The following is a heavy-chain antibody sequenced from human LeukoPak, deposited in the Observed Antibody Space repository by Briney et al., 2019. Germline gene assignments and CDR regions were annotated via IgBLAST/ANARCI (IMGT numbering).Heavy chain of an antibody. CDR1: GFTFSRYW. J-gene: IGHJ6*02. V-gene: IGHV3-74*01. CDR2: ISSDGSST. CDR3: VRGQSTIPEATYGMDV. Sequence: GGSLRLSCAASGFTFSRYWMHWVRQAPGKGLVWVSRISSDGSSTRYADSVKGRFTISRDNAKNTLYLQMNSLRAEDTAVYYCVRGQSTIPEATYGMDVWGQGTTVTVSS. D-gene: IGHD1-26*01.